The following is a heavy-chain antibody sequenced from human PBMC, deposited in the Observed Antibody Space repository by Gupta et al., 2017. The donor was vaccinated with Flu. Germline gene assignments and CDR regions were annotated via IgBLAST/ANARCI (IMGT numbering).Heavy chain of an antibody. CDR2: ISGSGGST. D-gene: IGHD3-3*01. V-gene: IGHV3-23*01. CDR3: AASIRSITIFGVVGPVDY. Sequence: EVKLSGSGGGLVQPGGSLRLSGAASGSPFTSVPRTWLRPAPGKGLEWVSAISGSGGSTYYADSVKGRFTISRDNSKNTLYLQMNSLRAEDTAVYYCAASIRSITIFGVVGPVDYWGQGTLVTVSS. J-gene: IGHJ4*02. CDR1: GSPFTSVP.